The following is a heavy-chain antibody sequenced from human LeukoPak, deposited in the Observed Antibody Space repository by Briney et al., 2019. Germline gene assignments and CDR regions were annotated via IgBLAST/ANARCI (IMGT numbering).Heavy chain of an antibody. D-gene: IGHD3-10*01. J-gene: IGHJ6*02. CDR2: IWYGGSNK. CDR3: ARGGEVITMVRGPDMDV. V-gene: IGHV3-33*01. CDR1: GFTFSSYG. Sequence: GGSLRLSCAASGFTFSSYGMHWVRQAPGKGLEWVAVIWYGGSNKYYADSVKGRFTISRDNSKNTLYLQMNSLRAEDTAVYYCARGGEVITMVRGPDMDVWGQGTTVTVSS.